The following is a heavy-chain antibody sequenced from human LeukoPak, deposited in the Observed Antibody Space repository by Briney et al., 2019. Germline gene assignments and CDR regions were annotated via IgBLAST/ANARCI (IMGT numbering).Heavy chain of an antibody. J-gene: IGHJ4*02. Sequence: SETLSLTCAVSGGSISSCNWWSWVRQPPGKGLEWIGEIYHSGSSNYNPSLKSRVTISVDKSKNQFSLKLSSVTAADTAVYYCARGEAAAGGFDYWGQGALVTVSS. CDR3: ARGEAAAGGFDY. D-gene: IGHD6-13*01. CDR2: IYHSGSS. CDR1: GGSISSCNW. V-gene: IGHV4-4*02.